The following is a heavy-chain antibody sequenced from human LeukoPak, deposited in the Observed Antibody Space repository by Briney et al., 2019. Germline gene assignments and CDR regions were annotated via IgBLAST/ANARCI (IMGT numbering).Heavy chain of an antibody. J-gene: IGHJ3*02. CDR1: GYTFTSYG. D-gene: IGHD4-23*01. Sequence: ASVKVSCKASGYTFTSYGISWVRQAPGQGLEWMGWISAYNGNTNYAQKLQGRATMTTDTSTSTAYMELRSLRSDDTAVYYCARALRLRWAFDIWGQGTMVTVSS. CDR3: ARALRLRWAFDI. CDR2: ISAYNGNT. V-gene: IGHV1-18*01.